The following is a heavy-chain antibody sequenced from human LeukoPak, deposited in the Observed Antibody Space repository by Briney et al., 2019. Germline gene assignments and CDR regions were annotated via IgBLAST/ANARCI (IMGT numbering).Heavy chain of an antibody. CDR1: GFTFSSYS. CDR3: ARDQRPRYSSSSGRARSAARDEFDP. J-gene: IGHJ5*02. Sequence: PGGSLRLSCAASGFTFSSYSMNWVRQAPGKGLEWVSSISSSSSYIYYADSVKGRFTISRDNAKNSLYLQMNSLRAEDTAVYYCARDQRPRYSSSSGRARSAARDEFDPWGQGTLVTVSS. V-gene: IGHV3-21*01. CDR2: ISSSSSYI. D-gene: IGHD6-6*01.